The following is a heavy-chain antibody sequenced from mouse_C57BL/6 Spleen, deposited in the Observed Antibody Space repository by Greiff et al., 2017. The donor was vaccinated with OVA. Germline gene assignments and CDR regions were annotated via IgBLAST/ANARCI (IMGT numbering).Heavy chain of an antibody. CDR3: ARNRCSSSWYAMDY. J-gene: IGHJ4*01. V-gene: IGHV2-9-1*01. CDR1: GFSFTSYS. Sequence: VQLVESGPGLVAPSQTLSISCTVSGFSFTSYSISWVRQPPGQGLEWLGVIWTCGGTTYNSAPNSRMSISKDNSKRQVFLKMNSLQTDDTARYYCARNRCSSSWYAMDYWGQGTSVTVSS. CDR2: IWTCGGT. D-gene: IGHD1-1*01.